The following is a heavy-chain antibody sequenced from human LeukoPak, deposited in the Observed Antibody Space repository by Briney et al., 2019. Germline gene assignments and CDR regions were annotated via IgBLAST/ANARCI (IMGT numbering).Heavy chain of an antibody. D-gene: IGHD1-26*01. Sequence: GSLRLSCAASGFTFSSYGMHWVRQAPGKGLEWVAVIWYDGSNKYYADSVKGRFTISRDNSKNTLYLQMNSLRAEDTAVYYCARDPHSGSYPGPFDYWGQGTLVTVSS. J-gene: IGHJ4*02. CDR3: ARDPHSGSYPGPFDY. CDR1: GFTFSSYG. V-gene: IGHV3-33*01. CDR2: IWYDGSNK.